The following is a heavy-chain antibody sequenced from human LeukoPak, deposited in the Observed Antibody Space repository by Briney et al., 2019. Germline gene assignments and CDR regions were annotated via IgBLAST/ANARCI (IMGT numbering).Heavy chain of an antibody. J-gene: IGHJ4*02. CDR1: GFTFSSYA. CDR3: AKGVTSGWRTFDY. D-gene: IGHD6-19*01. CDR2: INNSGGST. Sequence: PGGSLRLSCAASGFTFSSYAMSWVRQAPGKGLEWVPVINNSGGSTHYADSVKGRFTISRDNSKSTLYLQMNSLRAEDTAVYYCAKGVTSGWRTFDYWGQGTLVTVSS. V-gene: IGHV3-23*01.